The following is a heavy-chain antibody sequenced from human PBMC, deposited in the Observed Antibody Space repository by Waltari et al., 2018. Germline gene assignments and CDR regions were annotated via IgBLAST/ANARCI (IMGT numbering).Heavy chain of an antibody. J-gene: IGHJ4*02. CDR3: ARAVRGVEMTIAMGY. CDR2: ISSSSSYI. V-gene: IGHV3-21*01. D-gene: IGHD4-17*01. Sequence: EVQLVESGGGLVKPGGSLRLSCEVSGFTFSSYRINWVRQAPGKGLEWVSSISSSSSYIYYADSVKGRFTISRDNAKKSLYLQMNSLRAEDTAVYYCARAVRGVEMTIAMGYWGQGTLVTVSS. CDR1: GFTFSSYR.